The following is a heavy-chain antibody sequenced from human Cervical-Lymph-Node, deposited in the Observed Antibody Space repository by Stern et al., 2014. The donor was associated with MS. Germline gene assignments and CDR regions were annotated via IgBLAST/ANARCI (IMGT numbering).Heavy chain of an antibody. J-gene: IGHJ5*02. CDR2: ISDISTYI. CDR3: ATLGTLTGPIET. D-gene: IGHD3-9*01. V-gene: IGHV3-21*01. Sequence: EVQLVESGGGLVKPGESLRLSCAASGLTFSSYTMTWVRQAPGKGLEWVSSISDISTYIYYADSVKGRFTISRDNAKNSLYLQMNNLRAEDTAVYYCATLGTLTGPIETWGQGTLVTVSS. CDR1: GLTFSSYT.